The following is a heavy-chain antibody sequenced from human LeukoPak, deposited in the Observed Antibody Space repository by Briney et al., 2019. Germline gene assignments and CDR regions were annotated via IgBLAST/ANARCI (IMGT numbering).Heavy chain of an antibody. CDR3: AKGIAVAGTTNFDY. CDR1: GFTFSSYA. J-gene: IGHJ4*02. D-gene: IGHD6-19*01. V-gene: IGHV3-23*01. Sequence: PGGSLRLSCAASGFTFSSYAMSWVRQAPGKGLEWVSAISGSGGSTYYADSVKGRFTISRDNSKNTLYLQMNSLGAEDTAVYYCAKGIAVAGTTNFDYWGQGTLVTVSS. CDR2: ISGSGGST.